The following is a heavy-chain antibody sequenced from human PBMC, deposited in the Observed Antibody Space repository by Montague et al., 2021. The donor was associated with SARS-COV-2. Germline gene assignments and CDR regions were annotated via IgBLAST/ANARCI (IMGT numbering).Heavy chain of an antibody. Sequence: SETLSLTRGVYGGSFGDGHWSWIRQPPGKGLEWIGDIKQSGSTNYNPSLKSRVTISVDTSRNQFSLKLTSVTAADTAVYFCARGHLSVSMIVVVFPSASYYFDYWGQGDLVTVS. J-gene: IGHJ4*02. D-gene: IGHD3-22*01. V-gene: IGHV4-34*01. CDR1: GGSFGDGH. CDR3: ARGHLSVSMIVVVFPSASYYFDY. CDR2: IKQSGST.